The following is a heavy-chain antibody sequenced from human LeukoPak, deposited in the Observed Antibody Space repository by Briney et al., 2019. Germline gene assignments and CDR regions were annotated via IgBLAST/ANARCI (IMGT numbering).Heavy chain of an antibody. CDR2: ISYDGTNK. D-gene: IGHD3-22*01. CDR1: GFTFSSYA. V-gene: IGHV3-30*01. Sequence: PGGSLRLSCAASGFTFSSYAMHWVRQAPGKGLEWVALISYDGTNKFYEDSVKGQFTISRDNSKNTLYLQANSLRAEDTAVYYCARDLTGWGESSGYSDYWGQGTLVTVSS. J-gene: IGHJ4*02. CDR3: ARDLTGWGESSGYSDY.